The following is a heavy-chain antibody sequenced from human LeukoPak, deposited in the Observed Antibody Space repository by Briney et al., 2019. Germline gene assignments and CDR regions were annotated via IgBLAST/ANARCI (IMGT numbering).Heavy chain of an antibody. V-gene: IGHV3-30*18. CDR1: GFTFSSYG. J-gene: IGHJ6*02. Sequence: GGSLRLSCAAPGFTFSSYGMHWVRQAPGKGLEWVAVISYDGSNKYYADSVKGRFTISRDNSKNTLYLQMNSLRAEDTAVYYCAKDPTTPMGYYGMDVWGQGTTVTVSS. D-gene: IGHD4-11*01. CDR2: ISYDGSNK. CDR3: AKDPTTPMGYYGMDV.